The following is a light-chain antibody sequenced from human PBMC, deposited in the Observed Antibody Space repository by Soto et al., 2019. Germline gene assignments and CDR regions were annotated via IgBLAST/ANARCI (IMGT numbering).Light chain of an antibody. Sequence: DIQMTQSPSTLSASVGDRVTITCRASQSISSWLAWYQQKPGQAPKLLIYEASSVESGVPSRFSGSGSGTEFTLTISSLQPDDFATYYCQQYNSYSWTFGQGTKVEIK. J-gene: IGKJ1*01. CDR1: QSISSW. CDR3: QQYNSYSWT. V-gene: IGKV1-5*03. CDR2: EAS.